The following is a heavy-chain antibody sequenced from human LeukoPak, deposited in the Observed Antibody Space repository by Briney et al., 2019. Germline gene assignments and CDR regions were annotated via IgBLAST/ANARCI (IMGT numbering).Heavy chain of an antibody. CDR2: IIPIFGTA. CDR3: AILWFGELGEGFDY. D-gene: IGHD3-10*01. Sequence: SVKVSCKASGGTFSSYAISWVRQAPGQGLEWMGGIIPIFGTANYAQKFQGRVTITTDESTSTAYMELSSLRSEDTAVYYCAILWFGELGEGFDYWGQGTLVTVSS. V-gene: IGHV1-69*05. J-gene: IGHJ4*02. CDR1: GGTFSSYA.